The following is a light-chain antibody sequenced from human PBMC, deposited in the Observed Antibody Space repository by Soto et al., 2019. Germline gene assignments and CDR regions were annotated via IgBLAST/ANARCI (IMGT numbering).Light chain of an antibody. J-gene: IGLJ1*01. CDR1: SSDVGGYNY. CDR3: CSYAGIYTFV. Sequence: QSALTQPRSVSGSPGQSVTISCTGTSSDVGGYNYVSWYQQYPGKAPKVMIYDVKTRPSGVPDRFSGSKSGNTASLTISGLQAEDAADYYCCSYAGIYTFVFGTGTNLTVL. CDR2: DVK. V-gene: IGLV2-11*01.